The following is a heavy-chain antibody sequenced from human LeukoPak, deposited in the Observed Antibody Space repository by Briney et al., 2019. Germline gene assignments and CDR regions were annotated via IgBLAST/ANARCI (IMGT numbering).Heavy chain of an antibody. CDR1: GGSISSSSYY. CDR3: ASPNSSGWYGWFDP. Sequence: SETLSLTCPVAGGSISSSSYYWGWIRQPPGKGLEWIGRIYYSGSTYYNPSLKMRVTISVDTSRNQFCLTLSSVTAADTAAYYGASPNSSGWYGWFDPWGQGTLVTVSS. CDR2: IYYSGST. V-gene: IGHV4-39*01. J-gene: IGHJ5*02. D-gene: IGHD6-19*01.